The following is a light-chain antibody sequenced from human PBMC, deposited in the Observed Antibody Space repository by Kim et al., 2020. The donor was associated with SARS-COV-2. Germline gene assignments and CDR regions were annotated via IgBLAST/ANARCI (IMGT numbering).Light chain of an antibody. CDR1: QDIGNF. V-gene: IGKV1-16*02. CDR3: QQYQTFPFT. J-gene: IGKJ4*01. CDR2: SAS. Sequence: ASVGDRVIITVRASQDIGNFLAWYQQKPGKAPKSLIYSASFLQSGVPSKFSGSGSGTDFTLTISSLQPEDSATYYCQQYQTFPFTFGGGTKVDIK.